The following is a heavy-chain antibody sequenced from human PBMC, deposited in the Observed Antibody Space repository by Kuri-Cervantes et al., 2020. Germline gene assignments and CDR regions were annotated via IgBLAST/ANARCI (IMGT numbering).Heavy chain of an antibody. J-gene: IGHJ4*02. V-gene: IGHV4-39*01. CDR1: GGSISSSSYY. CDR2: TYYSGST. CDR3: ARSRRLGFLDY. D-gene: IGHD2/OR15-2a*01. Sequence: SETLSLTCTVSGGSISSSSYYWGWIRQPPGKGLEWIGSTYYSGSTYYNPSLKSRVTISVDTSKNQFSLKLSSVTAADTAVYYCARSRRLGFLDYWGQGTLVTVSS.